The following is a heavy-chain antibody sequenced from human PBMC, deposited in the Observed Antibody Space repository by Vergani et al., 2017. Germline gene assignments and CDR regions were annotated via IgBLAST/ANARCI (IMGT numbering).Heavy chain of an antibody. CDR3: ARSSNWGSTGFDY. V-gene: IGHV2-70*01. CDR1: GFSILTSEMC. D-gene: IGHD7-27*01. J-gene: IGHJ4*02. Sequence: QVTLRESGPALVKPTQTLTLTCTFSGFSILTSEMCVSWIRQPPGKALELLALIDWDDDKFYSTSLKTRLTISKDTSKNQVVLTMTNMDPVDTATYYCARSSNWGSTGFDYWGQGTLVTVSS. CDR2: IDWDDDK.